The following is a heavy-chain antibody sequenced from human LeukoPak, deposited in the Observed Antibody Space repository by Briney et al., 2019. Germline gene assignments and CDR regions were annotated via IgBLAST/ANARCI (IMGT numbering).Heavy chain of an antibody. V-gene: IGHV3-30-3*01. Sequence: PGRSLRLSCAASGFTFSSYAMHWVRQAPGKGLEWVAVISYDGSNKYYADSVKGRFTISRDNSKNTLYLQMNSLRAEDTAVYYCAGANSLVVVVAATVDYWGQGTLVTVSS. D-gene: IGHD2-15*01. CDR2: ISYDGSNK. CDR3: AGANSLVVVVAATVDY. CDR1: GFTFSSYA. J-gene: IGHJ4*02.